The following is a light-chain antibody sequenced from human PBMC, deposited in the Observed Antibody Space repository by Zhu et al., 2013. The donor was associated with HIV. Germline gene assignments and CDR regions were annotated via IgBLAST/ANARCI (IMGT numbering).Light chain of an antibody. J-gene: IGKJ4*01. CDR2: DAS. Sequence: DIQLTQSPSFLSASVGDRVTITCRASQGISSYLAWYQQKPGRAPKLLIYDASTLQSGVPSRFSGSGSGTEFALTISSLQPDDFATYYCQQHNSILGITIGGGTKVEIK. CDR1: QGISSY. CDR3: QQHNSILGIT. V-gene: IGKV1-9*01.